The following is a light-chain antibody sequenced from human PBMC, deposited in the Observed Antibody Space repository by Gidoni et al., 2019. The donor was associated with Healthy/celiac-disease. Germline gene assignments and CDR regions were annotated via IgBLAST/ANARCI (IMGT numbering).Light chain of an antibody. J-gene: IGKJ3*01. Sequence: EIVLTQSPGTLSLSPGDRATLSCRASQSVGRNYLAGYQQTSGQAPRLLIDAASSRATGIPDRFSGSGSGTDFTLTISRLEPEDFAIYYCHQYVSSPLTFGPGTKVDIK. CDR3: HQYVSSPLT. V-gene: IGKV3-20*01. CDR1: QSVGRNY. CDR2: AAS.